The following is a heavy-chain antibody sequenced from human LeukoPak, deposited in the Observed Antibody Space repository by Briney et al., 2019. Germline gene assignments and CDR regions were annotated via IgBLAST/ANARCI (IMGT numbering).Heavy chain of an antibody. V-gene: IGHV3-30*04. D-gene: IGHD3-9*01. CDR1: GFTFSSYA. Sequence: GGSLRLSCAASGFTFSSYAMHWVRQAPGKGLEWVAVISYDGSNKYYADSVKGRFTISRDNSKSTLYLQMNSLRAEDTAVYYCASGYDILTGYIYWGQGTLVTVSS. CDR3: ASGYDILTGYIY. CDR2: ISYDGSNK. J-gene: IGHJ4*02.